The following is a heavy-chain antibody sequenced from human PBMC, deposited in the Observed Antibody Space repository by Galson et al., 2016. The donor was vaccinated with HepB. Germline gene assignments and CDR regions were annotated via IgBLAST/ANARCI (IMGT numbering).Heavy chain of an antibody. CDR3: AADATTIVTAFDY. V-gene: IGHV3-30*03. CDR2: ISYDAKNV. D-gene: IGHD2-21*02. Sequence: SLRLSCATSGFTFSAYAMTWVRQAPGKGLEWVAKISYDAKNVYYAESVRGRSAISRDYSKNALYLEMNSLRVEDTAVYYCAADATTIVTAFDYWGQGTLVTVSS. CDR1: GFTFSAYA. J-gene: IGHJ4*02.